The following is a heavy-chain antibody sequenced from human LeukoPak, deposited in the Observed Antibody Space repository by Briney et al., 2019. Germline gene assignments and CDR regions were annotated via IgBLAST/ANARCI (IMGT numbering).Heavy chain of an antibody. Sequence: SETLSLTCIVSGTSVNNYYWSWIRQPAGKGLEWIGRIYSSGSTNYNLSLTSRVSISVDKSKNQVSLKLESVTAADTAVYYCARGTTVTDFDYWGQGTLVTVSS. CDR3: ARGTTVTDFDY. CDR1: GTSVNNYY. J-gene: IGHJ4*02. CDR2: IYSSGST. D-gene: IGHD4-17*01. V-gene: IGHV4-4*07.